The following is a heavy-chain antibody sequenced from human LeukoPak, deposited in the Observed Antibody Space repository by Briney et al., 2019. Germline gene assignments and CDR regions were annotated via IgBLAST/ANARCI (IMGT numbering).Heavy chain of an antibody. CDR2: IWYDGSNK. J-gene: IGHJ4*02. V-gene: IGHV3-30*02. Sequence: GGSLRLSCAASGFTFSSYGMHWVRQAPGKGLEWVAFIWYDGSNKYYADSVKGRFTISRDNSKNTLYLQMNSLRAEDTAVYYCAKRGTVHVVDTAMAGGLSFDYWGQGTLVTVSS. D-gene: IGHD5-18*01. CDR3: AKRGTVHVVDTAMAGGLSFDY. CDR1: GFTFSSYG.